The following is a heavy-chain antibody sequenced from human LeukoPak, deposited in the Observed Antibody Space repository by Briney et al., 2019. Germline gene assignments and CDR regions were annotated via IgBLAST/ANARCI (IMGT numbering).Heavy chain of an antibody. CDR1: GGSFSGYY. Sequence: SETLSLTCAVYGGSFSGYYWSWIRQPPGKGLEWIGYIYYSGSTYYNPSLKSRVTISVDTSKNQFSLKLSSVTAADTAVYYCARTQYCYDSSGYSTGGFDPWGQGTLVTVSS. D-gene: IGHD3-22*01. V-gene: IGHV4-34*01. CDR2: IYYSGST. CDR3: ARTQYCYDSSGYSTGGFDP. J-gene: IGHJ5*02.